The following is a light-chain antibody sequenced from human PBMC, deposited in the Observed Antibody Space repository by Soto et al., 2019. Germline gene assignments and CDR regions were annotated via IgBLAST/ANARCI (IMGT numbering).Light chain of an antibody. CDR1: QAISSY. J-gene: IGKJ5*01. Sequence: DIQLTQAPSSLSASAGDRVSITCRASQAISSYLAWYQQKPGRDPKLLIYAASSLHSGVPSRFSGSGSGTEFTLTISGLLPEDFATYHCQQLNTLPFTVGQGTRLEIK. CDR2: AAS. CDR3: QQLNTLPFT. V-gene: IGKV1-9*01.